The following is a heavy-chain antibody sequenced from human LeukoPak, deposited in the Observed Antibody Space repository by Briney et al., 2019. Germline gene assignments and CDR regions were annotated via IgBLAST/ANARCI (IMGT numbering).Heavy chain of an antibody. CDR2: ISGSGGTL. D-gene: IGHD6-13*01. J-gene: IGHJ3*02. V-gene: IGHV3-11*01. CDR3: ARPDSGSTWNDAFDM. Sequence: SGGSLRLSCAASGFTFSAYHMTWIRQAPGKGLEWVSYISGSGGTLDYADSVKGRFTISRDNAKNSLYLQMNSLKAEDTAVYYCARPDSGSTWNDAFDMWGQGTMVSVSS. CDR1: GFTFSAYH.